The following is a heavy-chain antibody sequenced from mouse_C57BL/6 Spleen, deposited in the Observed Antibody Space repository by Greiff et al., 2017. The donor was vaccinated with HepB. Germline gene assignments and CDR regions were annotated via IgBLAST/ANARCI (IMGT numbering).Heavy chain of an antibody. CDR1: GFSFTSYG. CDR3: AKNPGRGYAMDY. D-gene: IGHD3-3*01. CDR2: IWRGGST. V-gene: IGHV2-5*01. J-gene: IGHJ4*01. Sequence: VQLVESGPGLVQPSQSLSITCTVSGFSFTSYGVHWVRQSPGKGLEWLGVIWRGGSTDYNAAFMSRLSITKDNSKSKVFFKMNSLQADDTAIYYCAKNPGRGYAMDYWGQGTSVTVSS.